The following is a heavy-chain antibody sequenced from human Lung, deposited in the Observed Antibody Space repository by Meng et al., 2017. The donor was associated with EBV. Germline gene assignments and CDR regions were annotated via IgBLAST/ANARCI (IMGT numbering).Heavy chain of an antibody. Sequence: QLQLQESGSGRGKPSQTLSLTCAVSSGSISSDTSSWNWIRQRPGKGLEWIGFVYRSGSTYYNPSLKSRVIISVDRSNNQFSLELNSVSAADTAVYYCARAKWGHSYGSEALYFDHWGPGTLVTVSS. CDR2: VYRSGST. J-gene: IGHJ4*02. CDR3: ARAKWGHSYGSEALYFDH. V-gene: IGHV4-30-2*01. D-gene: IGHD5-18*01. CDR1: SGSISSDTSS.